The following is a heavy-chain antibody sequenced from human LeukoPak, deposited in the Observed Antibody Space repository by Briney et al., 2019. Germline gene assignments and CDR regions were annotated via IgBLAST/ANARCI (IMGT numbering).Heavy chain of an antibody. V-gene: IGHV3-21*01. CDR3: ARAVAGLDGYNGY. CDR2: ISSSGNDI. CDR1: GFTFSNYR. J-gene: IGHJ4*02. D-gene: IGHD5-24*01. Sequence: GGSARLSCAASGFTFSNYRMNWARQAPGKGLEWVSSISSSGNDISYADSVKGRFTISRDNGKNSLFLQLNSLRAEDTAVYYCARAVAGLDGYNGYWGQGTLVTVSS.